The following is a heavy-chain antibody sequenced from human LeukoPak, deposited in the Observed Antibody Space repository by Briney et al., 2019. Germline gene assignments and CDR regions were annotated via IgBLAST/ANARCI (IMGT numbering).Heavy chain of an antibody. Sequence: PGGSLRLSCAASGFTFSSYAMHWVRQAPGKGLEWVAVISYDGSNKYYADSVKGRFTISRDNSKNTLYLQMNSLRAEDTAVYYCAKAVTAPWWYFDLWGRGTLVTVSS. J-gene: IGHJ2*01. CDR3: AKAVTAPWWYFDL. V-gene: IGHV3-30-3*01. CDR2: ISYDGSNK. CDR1: GFTFSSYA. D-gene: IGHD2-21*02.